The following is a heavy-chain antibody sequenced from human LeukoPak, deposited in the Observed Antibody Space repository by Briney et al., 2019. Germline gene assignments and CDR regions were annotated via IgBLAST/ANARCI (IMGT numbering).Heavy chain of an antibody. CDR3: ARGRVTIFGVVIWFYYMDV. J-gene: IGHJ6*03. CDR2: ISHSGST. Sequence: SETLSLTCAVYGGSFSGYYWSWIRQPPGKGLEWIGEISHSGSTNYNPSLKSRVTISVDTSKNQFSLKLSSVTAADTAVYYCARGRVTIFGVVIWFYYMDVWGKGTTVTVSS. V-gene: IGHV4-34*01. D-gene: IGHD3-3*01. CDR1: GGSFSGYY.